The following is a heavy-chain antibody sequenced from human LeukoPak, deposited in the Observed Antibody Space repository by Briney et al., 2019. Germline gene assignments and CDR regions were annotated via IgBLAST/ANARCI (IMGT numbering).Heavy chain of an antibody. CDR1: GYSFTSYW. J-gene: IGHJ3*02. Sequence: GESLKISCKGSGYSFTSYWISWVRQMPGKGLEWMGRIDPSDSYTNYSPSFQGHVTISADKSISTTYLQWSSLKASDTAMYYCATSGVVVPAAISAFDIWGQGTMVTVSS. D-gene: IGHD2-2*01. CDR3: ATSGVVVPAAISAFDI. V-gene: IGHV5-10-1*01. CDR2: IDPSDSYT.